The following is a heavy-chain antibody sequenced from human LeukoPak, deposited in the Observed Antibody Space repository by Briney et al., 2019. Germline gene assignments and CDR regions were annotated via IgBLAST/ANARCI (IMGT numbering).Heavy chain of an antibody. J-gene: IGHJ5*02. D-gene: IGHD3-10*01. V-gene: IGHV4-34*01. Sequence: SETLSLTCAIYGGSFSGYYWSWIRQPPGKGLEWIGEINHSGSTNYNPSLKSRVTISVDTSKNQFSLKLSSVTAADTAVYYSVVRGVNRRWFDPWGQGTLVTVSS. CDR2: INHSGST. CDR3: VVRGVNRRWFDP. CDR1: GGSFSGYY.